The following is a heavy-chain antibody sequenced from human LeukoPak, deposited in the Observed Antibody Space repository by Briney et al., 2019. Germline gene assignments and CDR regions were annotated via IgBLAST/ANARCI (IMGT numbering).Heavy chain of an antibody. CDR2: INPNSGGT. J-gene: IGHJ5*02. CDR3: ARDAYCSSSSCYGWFDP. CDR1: GYTFTDYY. V-gene: IGHV1-2*02. D-gene: IGHD2-2*01. Sequence: ASVKVSCKASGYTFTDYYMHWVRQAPGQGLEWMGWINPNSGGTKYARKFQDRVTMTRDTSISTAYLELSSLRSDDTAVYYCARDAYCSSSSCYGWFDPWGQGTQVTVSS.